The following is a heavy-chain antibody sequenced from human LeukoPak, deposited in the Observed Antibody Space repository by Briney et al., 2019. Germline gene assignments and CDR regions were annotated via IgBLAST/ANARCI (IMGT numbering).Heavy chain of an antibody. J-gene: IGHJ3*02. V-gene: IGHV3-23*01. CDR1: GFTFSNYG. Sequence: GGSLRLSCAASGFTFSNYGMNWVRQAPGKGLEWVSTISGSGGSTYYADSVKGRFTTSRDTSKNTLYLQMNSLRAEDTAVYYCARAKRNGFDIWGQGTMVTVSS. CDR2: ISGSGGST. CDR3: ARAKRNGFDI.